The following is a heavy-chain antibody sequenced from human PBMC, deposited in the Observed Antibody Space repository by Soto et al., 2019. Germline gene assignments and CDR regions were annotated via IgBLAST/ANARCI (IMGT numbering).Heavy chain of an antibody. CDR1: GGSISSYY. D-gene: IGHD1-26*01. CDR3: AREQVGATPGFDY. V-gene: IGHV4-59*01. CDR2: IYYSGNT. Sequence: SETLSLTCTVSGGSISSYYXSWIRQPPGKGLEWIGYIYYSGNTNYNPSLKTRVTISVDTSKNQFSLKLSSVTAADTAVYYCAREQVGATPGFDYWGQGALVTVSS. J-gene: IGHJ4*02.